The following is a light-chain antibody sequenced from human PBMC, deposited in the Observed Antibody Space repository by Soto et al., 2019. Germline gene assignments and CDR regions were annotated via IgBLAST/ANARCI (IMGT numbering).Light chain of an antibody. CDR3: CSYAGSYTYV. CDR1: SSVVGGYKF. CDR2: DVS. Sequence: QSVLTQPRSVSGSPGQSVTISCTGTSSVVGGYKFVSWYQQHPGKAPKLMIYDVSKRPSGVPDRFSGSKSGNTASLTISGLQAEDEADYYCCSYAGSYTYVFGTGTKVTVL. V-gene: IGLV2-11*01. J-gene: IGLJ1*01.